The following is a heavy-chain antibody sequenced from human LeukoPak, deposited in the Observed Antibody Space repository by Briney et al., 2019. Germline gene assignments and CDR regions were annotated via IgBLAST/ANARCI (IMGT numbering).Heavy chain of an antibody. V-gene: IGHV3-49*03. Sequence: GGSLRLSYTASGFTFGDYALSWFRQAPGKGLEWVAFIRGRAYGATTEYAASVKDRFTISRDDSESIAYLHMNSLKTGDTAVYYCTRVASRVMTTYYFDYWGQGALVTVSS. CDR1: GFTFGDYA. CDR3: TRVASRVMTTYYFDY. D-gene: IGHD3-16*01. CDR2: IRGRAYGATT. J-gene: IGHJ4*02.